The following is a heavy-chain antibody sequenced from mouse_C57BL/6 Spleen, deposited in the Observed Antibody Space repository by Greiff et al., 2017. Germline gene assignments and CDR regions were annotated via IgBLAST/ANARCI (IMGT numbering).Heavy chain of an antibody. D-gene: IGHD2-4*01. Sequence: DVQLQESGPGLVKPSQSLSLTCSVTGYSITSGYYWNWIRQFPGNKLEWMGYISYDGSNNYNPSLKNRISITRDTSKNQFFLKLNSVTTEDTATYYCARGGYDYDGNFDVWGTGTTVTVSS. CDR3: ARGGYDYDGNFDV. V-gene: IGHV3-6*01. CDR2: ISYDGSN. J-gene: IGHJ1*03. CDR1: GYSITSGYY.